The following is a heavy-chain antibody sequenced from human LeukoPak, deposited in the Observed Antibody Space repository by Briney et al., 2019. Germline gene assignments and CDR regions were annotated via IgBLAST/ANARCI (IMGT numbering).Heavy chain of an antibody. CDR1: GFTVSDNY. Sequence: PGGSLTLSCAASGFTVSDNYMSWVRQAPGXGLEWVSLIYSGGSTYYADSVKGRCTISRDNSKNTLYLQMNSLRVEDTAVYYCARAPGRVSTRDWYFELWGRGTLVSVSS. CDR3: ARAPGRVSTRDWYFEL. V-gene: IGHV3-66*01. J-gene: IGHJ2*01. D-gene: IGHD2/OR15-2a*01. CDR2: IYSGGST.